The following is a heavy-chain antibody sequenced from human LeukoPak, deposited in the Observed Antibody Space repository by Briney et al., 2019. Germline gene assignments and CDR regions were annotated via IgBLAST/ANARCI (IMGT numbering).Heavy chain of an antibody. CDR2: MNPNSGNT. Sequence: GASVKLSCKASGYTSTSYDINWVRQATGQGLEWMGWMNPNSGNTGYAQKFQGRVTMTRNTSISTAYMELSSLRSEDTAVYYCARGQYYYDSSGSFPFDYWGQGTLVTVSS. V-gene: IGHV1-8*01. CDR3: ARGQYYYDSSGSFPFDY. J-gene: IGHJ4*02. CDR1: GYTSTSYD. D-gene: IGHD3-22*01.